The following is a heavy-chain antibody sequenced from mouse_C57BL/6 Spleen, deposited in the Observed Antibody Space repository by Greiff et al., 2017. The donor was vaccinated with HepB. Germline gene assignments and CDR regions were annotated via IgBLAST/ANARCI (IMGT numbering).Heavy chain of an antibody. CDR3: ARHTYYSGGSYNLLDY. CDR1: GFTFSSYG. J-gene: IGHJ2*01. CDR2: ISSGGSYT. V-gene: IGHV5-6*01. Sequence: EVHLVESGGDLVKPGGSLKLSCAASGFTFSSYGMSWVRQTPDKRLEWVATISSGGSYTYYPDSVKGRYNISRDNTKNTLYLEISSLMSEDTAMYDCARHTYYSGGSYNLLDYWGQGTTLTVSS. D-gene: IGHD1-1*01.